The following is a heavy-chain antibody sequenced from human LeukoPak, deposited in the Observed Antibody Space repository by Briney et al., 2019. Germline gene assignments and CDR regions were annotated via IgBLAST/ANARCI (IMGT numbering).Heavy chain of an antibody. D-gene: IGHD6-6*01. CDR3: AGHRAYSSSSPFDY. J-gene: IGHJ4*02. CDR2: INHSGST. V-gene: IGHV4-34*01. Sequence: SETLSLTCAVYGGSFSGYHWSWIRQPPGKGLEWIGEINHSGSTNYNPSLKSRVTMSVDTSKNQFSLNLSSVTAADTAVYYCAGHRAYSSSSPFDYWGQGTLVTVSS. CDR1: GGSFSGYH.